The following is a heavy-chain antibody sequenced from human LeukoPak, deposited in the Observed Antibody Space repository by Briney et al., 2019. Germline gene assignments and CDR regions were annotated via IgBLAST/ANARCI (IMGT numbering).Heavy chain of an antibody. CDR1: GFTFSSSA. CDR2: LTSGGST. V-gene: IGHV3-23*01. Sequence: GGSLRLSCAASGFTFSSSAMTWVRQAPGKGLEWVSTLTSGGSTYYADSVKGRFTISRDNSKNTLYLQMNSLRAEDTAVYYCAKTHAGNLFDTFDIWSQGTMVTVSS. CDR3: AKTHAGNLFDTFDI. J-gene: IGHJ3*02. D-gene: IGHD4-23*01.